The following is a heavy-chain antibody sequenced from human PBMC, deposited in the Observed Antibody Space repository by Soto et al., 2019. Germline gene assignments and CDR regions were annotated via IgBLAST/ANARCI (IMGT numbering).Heavy chain of an antibody. CDR1: GFTFSSYA. D-gene: IGHD4-17*01. CDR2: ISYDGSNK. CDR3: ARVGRLHYFVY. J-gene: IGHJ4*02. Sequence: QVQLVESGGGVVQPGRSLRLSCAASGFTFSSYAMHWVRQAPGKGLEWVAVISYDGSNKYYADSVKGRFTISSDNSKNRLDLQLNRLRAEDTAVYYCARVGRLHYFVYWGQGTLLTVSS. V-gene: IGHV3-30-3*01.